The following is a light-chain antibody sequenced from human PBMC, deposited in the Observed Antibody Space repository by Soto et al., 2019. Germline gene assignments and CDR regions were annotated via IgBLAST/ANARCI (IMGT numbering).Light chain of an antibody. CDR2: AAS. Sequence: DIQMTQSPSSLSASVGDRVTITCRASQAISTYLNWYQQKPGKVPNLLIYAASSLQSGVPSRFSGSGSGTDFIFTISSLQPEDFATYYCQQSYSTPWTFGQGTKVEIK. CDR3: QQSYSTPWT. J-gene: IGKJ1*01. V-gene: IGKV1-39*01. CDR1: QAISTY.